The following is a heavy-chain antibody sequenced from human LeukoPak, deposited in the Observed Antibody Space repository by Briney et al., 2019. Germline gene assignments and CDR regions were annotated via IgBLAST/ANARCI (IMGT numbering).Heavy chain of an antibody. V-gene: IGHV4-34*01. J-gene: IGHJ5*02. Sequence: SETLSLTCAVYGGSFSGYYWSWIRQPPGKGLEWIGEINHSGSTNYNPSLKSRVTISVDTSKNQFSLKLSSVTAADTAVYYCARGLPKNYDFWSGPGIVDPWGQGTLVTVSS. D-gene: IGHD3-3*01. CDR3: ARGLPKNYDFWSGPGIVDP. CDR1: GGSFSGYY. CDR2: INHSGST.